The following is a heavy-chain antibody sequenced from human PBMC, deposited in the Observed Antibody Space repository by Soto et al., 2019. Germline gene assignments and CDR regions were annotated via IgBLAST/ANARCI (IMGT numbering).Heavy chain of an antibody. CDR3: ATGLVTSYSHDY. CDR2: FDPEDGER. D-gene: IGHD3-9*01. J-gene: IGHJ4*02. CDR1: GYTLTELS. Sequence: ASVKVSCKVSGYTLTELSMHWVRQAPGKGLEWMGGFDPEDGERIYAQKFQGRVTMTEDTSTDTAYMELSSLRSEDTAVYYCATGLVTSYSHDYWGQGTLVTVSS. V-gene: IGHV1-24*01.